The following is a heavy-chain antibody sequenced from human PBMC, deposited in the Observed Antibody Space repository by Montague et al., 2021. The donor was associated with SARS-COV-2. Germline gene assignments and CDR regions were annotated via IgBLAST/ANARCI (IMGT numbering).Heavy chain of an antibody. J-gene: IGHJ3*02. D-gene: IGHD1-14*01. V-gene: IGHV4-59*02. CDR2: LYSVGST. CDR3: ARETMTADAFDI. Sequence: SETLSLTCTVALPSVSSAAWGRIRQSPGKSPVCNSYLYSVGSTDYNPSLKSRVTISRDTSKNQFSLKVRSVTAADTAIYYCARETMTADAFDIWGQGTMVTVSS. CDR1: LPSVSSAA.